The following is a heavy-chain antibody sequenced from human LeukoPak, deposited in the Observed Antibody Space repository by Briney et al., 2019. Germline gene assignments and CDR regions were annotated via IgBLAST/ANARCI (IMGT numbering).Heavy chain of an antibody. Sequence: GGSLRLSCAASGFTFSSYWKSWVRQAPGKGLEWVANIKQDGSEKYYVDSVKGRFTISRDNAKNSLYLQMNSLRAEDTAVYYCARVPYSSRFDYWGQGTLVTVSS. V-gene: IGHV3-7*01. D-gene: IGHD6-13*01. CDR3: ARVPYSSRFDY. CDR2: IKQDGSEK. CDR1: GFTFSSYW. J-gene: IGHJ4*02.